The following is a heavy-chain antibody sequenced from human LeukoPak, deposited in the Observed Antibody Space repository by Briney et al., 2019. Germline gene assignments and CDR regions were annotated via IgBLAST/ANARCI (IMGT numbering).Heavy chain of an antibody. V-gene: IGHV3-48*04. CDR2: ISSSSSTI. CDR1: GFTFSSYS. D-gene: IGHD1-26*01. J-gene: IGHJ5*02. CDR3: ARGSWDNWFDP. Sequence: GGSLRLSCAASGFTFSSYSMNWVRQAPGKGLEWVSYISSSSSTIYYADSVKGRFTISRDNAKNSLYLQMNSLRAEDTAVYYCARGSWDNWFDPWGQGTLVTVSS.